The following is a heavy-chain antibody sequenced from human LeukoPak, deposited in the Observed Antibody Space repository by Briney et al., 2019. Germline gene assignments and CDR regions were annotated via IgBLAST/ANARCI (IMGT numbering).Heavy chain of an antibody. CDR3: APRRVAADKGFDY. J-gene: IGHJ4*02. CDR1: GNTFTSYS. CDR2: INPSGGST. D-gene: IGHD6-19*01. Sequence: ASVKVSCKASGNTFTSYSMHWVRQAPGQGLEWMGIINPSGGSTSYAQKFQGRVTMTRDTSITTAYMELSSLRSDDTAVYYCAPRRVAADKGFDYWGQGTLVTVSS. V-gene: IGHV1-46*01.